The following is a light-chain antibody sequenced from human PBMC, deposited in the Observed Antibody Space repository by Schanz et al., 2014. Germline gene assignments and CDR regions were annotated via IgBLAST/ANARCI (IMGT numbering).Light chain of an antibody. CDR1: SSDVGGYNY. CDR2: EVS. Sequence: QSVLTQPPSASGSPGQSVTFSCTGTSSDVGGYNYVSWYQQHPGKAPKLMIYEVSKRPSGVPDRFSGSKSGNTASLTVSGLQAEDEADYYCSSYTSSSTPNWVFGGGTKLTVL. J-gene: IGLJ3*02. V-gene: IGLV2-8*01. CDR3: SSYTSSSTPNWV.